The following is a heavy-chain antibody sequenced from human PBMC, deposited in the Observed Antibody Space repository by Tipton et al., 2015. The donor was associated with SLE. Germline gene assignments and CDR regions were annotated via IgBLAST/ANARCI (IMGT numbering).Heavy chain of an antibody. CDR1: GDSIISGAYY. J-gene: IGHJ4*02. D-gene: IGHD3-22*01. CDR3: ARGLRADRSLDFDY. Sequence: TLSLTCTVSGDSIISGAYYWGWVRQHPGRGLEWLAYIFYSGSTYYNPSLKSRLNISVDRSNNQFSLKLTPVTAADTAVDYCARGLRADRSLDFDYWGQGTLASVST. CDR2: IFYSGST. V-gene: IGHV4-31*03.